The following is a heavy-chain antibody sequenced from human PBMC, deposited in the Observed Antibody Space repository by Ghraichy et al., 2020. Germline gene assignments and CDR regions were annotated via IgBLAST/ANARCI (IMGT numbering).Heavy chain of an antibody. J-gene: IGHJ4*02. CDR2: ISWNGATI. Sequence: LSLTCVGSGFRFDDYGMHWVRQAPGKGLEWVSGISWNGATIYYAESVRGRFTISRDNAKNSLYLQMNSLRAEDTALYYCTKAPVKREFWSGSPFDYWAQGTLVTVSS. CDR3: TKAPVKREFWSGSPFDY. CDR1: GFRFDDYG. D-gene: IGHD3-3*01. V-gene: IGHV3-9*01.